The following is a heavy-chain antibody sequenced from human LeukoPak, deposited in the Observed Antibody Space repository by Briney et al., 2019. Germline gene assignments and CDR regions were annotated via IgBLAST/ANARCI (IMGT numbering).Heavy chain of an antibody. CDR2: TSAGGAST. J-gene: IGHJ4*02. V-gene: IGHV3-23*01. CDR3: WAMSSSSFRSKYYFDY. D-gene: IGHD6-6*01. Sequence: GGSLRLSCAASGFTFSTYPMSWVRQAPGKGLEWVSSTSAGGASTYYADSVKGRFTISRDNSKNTLYLQMNSLRAEDTAVYYCWAMSSSSFRSKYYFDYWGQGTLVTVSS. CDR1: GFTFSTYP.